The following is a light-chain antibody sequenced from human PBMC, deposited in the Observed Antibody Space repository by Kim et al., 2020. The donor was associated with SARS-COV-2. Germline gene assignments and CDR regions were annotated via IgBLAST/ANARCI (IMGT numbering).Light chain of an antibody. Sequence: GKTVTISGTRSSGSIASNDVQWYQQRPGSAPTTVIYEDNQRPSGVPDRFSGSIDSSSNSASLTISGLKTEDEADYYCQSYDSSNYVFGTGTKVTVL. CDR1: SGSIASND. CDR3: QSYDSSNYV. J-gene: IGLJ1*01. V-gene: IGLV6-57*03. CDR2: EDN.